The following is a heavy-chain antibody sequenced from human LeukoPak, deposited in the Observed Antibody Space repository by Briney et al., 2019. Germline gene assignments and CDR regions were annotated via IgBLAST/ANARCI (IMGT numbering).Heavy chain of an antibody. D-gene: IGHD4-11*01. V-gene: IGHV3-33*01. J-gene: IGHJ6*02. CDR1: GFSFKDTG. CDR3: ARDHDYSNFYYYYGMDV. CDR2: IWYDGSTK. Sequence: GGSLRLSCAASGFSFKDTGIHWVRQAPGKSPEWLTIIWYDGSTKYYAAYVKGRFTVSRDNSKNILYLQMNRLRAEDTAVYYCARDHDYSNFYYYYGMDVWGQGTTVTVSS.